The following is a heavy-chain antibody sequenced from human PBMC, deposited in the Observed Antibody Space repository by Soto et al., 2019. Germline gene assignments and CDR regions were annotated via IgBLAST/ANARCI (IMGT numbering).Heavy chain of an antibody. CDR3: ARREAARLYYYYGMDV. CDR2: IDPSDSYT. CDR1: GYSFTSYW. J-gene: IGHJ6*02. Sequence: GESLKISCKGSGYSFTSYWISWVRQMPGKGLEWMGRIDPSDSYTNYSPSFQGHVTISADKSISTAYLQWSSLKASDTAMYYCARREAARLYYYYGMDVWGQGTTVTVSS. D-gene: IGHD6-6*01. V-gene: IGHV5-10-1*01.